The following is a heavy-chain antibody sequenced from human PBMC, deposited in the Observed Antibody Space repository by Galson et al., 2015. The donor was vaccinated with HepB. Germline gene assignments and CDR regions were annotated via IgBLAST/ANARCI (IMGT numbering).Heavy chain of an antibody. V-gene: IGHV4-39*01. CDR1: SISRSSYY. CDR3: AEALNWFDP. Sequence: SISRSSYYWGWIRQPPGRGPEWIGSMDYSGTSYYNPSLKSRVTLSVDTSKNQFSLKLSSVTAADTAVYYCAEALNWFDPWGQGTLVTVSS. CDR2: MDYSGTS. J-gene: IGHJ5*02.